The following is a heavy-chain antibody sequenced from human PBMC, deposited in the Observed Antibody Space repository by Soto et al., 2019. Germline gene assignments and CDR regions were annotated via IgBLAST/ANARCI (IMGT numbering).Heavy chain of an antibody. V-gene: IGHV3-23*01. Sequence: EVRLLESGGGVVHPGGSLRLSCAASGFPFSSYAMTWVRQAPGKWLEWVSAISGSGDSTYYANSVKGRLTLSRDNSKNTLYLQMNSLSAGDTAVYFCVNRRILDTTMVDQWGQGTLVTVSS. CDR1: GFPFSSYA. CDR3: VNRRILDTTMVDQ. CDR2: ISGSGDST. J-gene: IGHJ4*02. D-gene: IGHD5-18*01.